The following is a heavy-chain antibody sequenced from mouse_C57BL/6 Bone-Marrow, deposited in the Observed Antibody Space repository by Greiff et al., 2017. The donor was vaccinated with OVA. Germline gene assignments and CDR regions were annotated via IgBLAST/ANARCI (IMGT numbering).Heavy chain of an antibody. CDR2: IYPGDGDT. V-gene: IGHV1-82*01. D-gene: IGHD1-1*01. Sequence: QVQLQQSGPELVKPGASVKISCKASGYAFSSSWMNWVKQRPGKGLEWIGRIYPGDGDTNYNGKFKGKATLTADKSSSTAYMQLSSLTSEDSAVYFCARLLRSPYYFDYWGQGTTLTVSS. CDR1: GYAFSSSW. J-gene: IGHJ2*01. CDR3: ARLLRSPYYFDY.